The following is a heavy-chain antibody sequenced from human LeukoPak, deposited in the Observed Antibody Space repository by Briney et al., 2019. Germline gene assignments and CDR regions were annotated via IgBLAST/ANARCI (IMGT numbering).Heavy chain of an antibody. J-gene: IGHJ5*02. Sequence: RASVTVSCKASGYTFTSYAFSWVRQAPGQGLEWTGWISAYNGNTNYAQKLQGRVTMTTDTSTSTAYMELRSLRSDDTAVYYCARGQLVPPNWFDPWGQGTLVTVSS. V-gene: IGHV1-18*01. CDR3: ARGQLVPPNWFDP. D-gene: IGHD6-6*01. CDR1: GYTFTSYA. CDR2: ISAYNGNT.